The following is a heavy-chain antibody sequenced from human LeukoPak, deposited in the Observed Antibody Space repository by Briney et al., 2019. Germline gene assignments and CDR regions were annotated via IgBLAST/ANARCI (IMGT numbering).Heavy chain of an antibody. CDR3: ARGSLVVNYFDY. Sequence: SQTLSLTCAVSGGSLSSGGYSWSRIRQPPGKGLEWIGYIYHSGSTYYNPSLKSRVTISVDRSKNQFSLKLSSVTAADTAVYYCARGSLVVNYFDYWGQGTLVTVSS. D-gene: IGHD2-2*01. V-gene: IGHV4-30-2*01. CDR1: GGSLSSGGYS. CDR2: IYHSGST. J-gene: IGHJ4*02.